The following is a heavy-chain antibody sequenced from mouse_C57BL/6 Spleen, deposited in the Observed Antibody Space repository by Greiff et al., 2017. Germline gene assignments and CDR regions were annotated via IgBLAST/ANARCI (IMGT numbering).Heavy chain of an antibody. Sequence: QVQLKQPGAELVKPGASVKMSCKASGYTITSYWITWVKQRPGQGLEWIGDIYPGSGSTNYNEKFKSKATLTVDTSSSTAYMQLSSLTSEDSAVYYCARWGSSTPAWFAYWGQGTLVTVSA. V-gene: IGHV1-55*01. CDR2: IYPGSGST. J-gene: IGHJ3*01. CDR3: ARWGSSTPAWFAY. CDR1: GYTITSYW.